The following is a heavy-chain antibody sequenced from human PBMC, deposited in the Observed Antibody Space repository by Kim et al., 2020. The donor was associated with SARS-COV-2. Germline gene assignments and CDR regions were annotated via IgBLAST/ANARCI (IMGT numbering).Heavy chain of an antibody. V-gene: IGHV3-33*05. CDR3: ARDRLYSGYGISYYYYGMDV. CDR2: ISYDGSNK. J-gene: IGHJ6*02. D-gene: IGHD5-12*01. CDR1: GFTFSSYG. Sequence: GESLKISCAASGFTFSSYGMHWVRQAPGKGLEWVAVISYDGSNKYYADSVKGRFTISRDNSKNTLYLQMNSLRAEDTAVYYCARDRLYSGYGISYYYYGMDVWGQGTTVTVSS.